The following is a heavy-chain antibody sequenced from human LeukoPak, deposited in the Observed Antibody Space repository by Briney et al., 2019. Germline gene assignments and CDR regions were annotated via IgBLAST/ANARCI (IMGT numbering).Heavy chain of an antibody. CDR3: ARGCRDRRTVSYKYYFDY. D-gene: IGHD4-4*01. Sequence: PSETLSLTCAVYGGSFSGYYWSWIRQTPGRGLEWIGEINHSGSTNYNPSLKSRVTISVDTSKNQFSLKLSSVTAADTAVYFCARGCRDRRTVSYKYYFDYWGREPWSPSP. V-gene: IGHV4-34*01. CDR1: GGSFSGYY. CDR2: INHSGST. J-gene: IGHJ4*02.